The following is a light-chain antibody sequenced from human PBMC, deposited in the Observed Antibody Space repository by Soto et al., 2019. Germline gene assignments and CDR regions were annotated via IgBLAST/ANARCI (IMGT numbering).Light chain of an antibody. Sequence: PGERATLSCRASQTVSSYLAWYQQKPGQAPRLLVYDASDRATGIPARFSGSGSGTDFTLTISSLEPEDFAVYYCQQRRTFGQGTRLEMK. CDR3: QQRRT. CDR2: DAS. V-gene: IGKV3-11*01. CDR1: QTVSSY. J-gene: IGKJ5*01.